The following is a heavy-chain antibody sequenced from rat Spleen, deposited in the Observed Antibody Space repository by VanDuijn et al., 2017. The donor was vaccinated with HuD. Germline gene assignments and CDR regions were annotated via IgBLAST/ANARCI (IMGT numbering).Heavy chain of an antibody. Sequence: QVQLKESGPGLVQPSQTLSLTCTVSGLSLTSNNVGWIRQPPGKGLEWMGLIWSNGGTDYNSALKSRLSISRDTSKSQVFLKMNSLQTEDTATYYCAREGSGGFDYWGQGVMV. CDR2: IWSNGGT. CDR1: GLSLTSNN. D-gene: IGHD1-11*01. CDR3: AREGSGGFDY. J-gene: IGHJ2*01. V-gene: IGHV2-47*01.